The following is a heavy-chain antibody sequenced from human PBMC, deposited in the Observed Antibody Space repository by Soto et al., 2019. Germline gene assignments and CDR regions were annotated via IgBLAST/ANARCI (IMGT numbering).Heavy chain of an antibody. CDR2: INASIGNA. CDR3: ARDSGYSYGYGWFDP. CDR1: GYTFTSYA. V-gene: IGHV1-3*01. Sequence: ASVKVSYKASGYTFTSYAMHWVRQAPGQRLEWMGWINASIGNANYAQKFQGRVTITTDKSASTAYMELSSLRSEDTAVYYCARDSGYSYGYGWFDPWGQGTLVTVSS. J-gene: IGHJ5*02. D-gene: IGHD5-18*01.